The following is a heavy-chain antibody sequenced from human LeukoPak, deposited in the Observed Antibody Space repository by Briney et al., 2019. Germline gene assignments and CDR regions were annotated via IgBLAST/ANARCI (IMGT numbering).Heavy chain of an antibody. CDR1: GGSISSYY. Sequence: PSETLSLTCTVSGGSISSYYWSWIRQPAGKGLEWIGRIYTSGRTNYNPSLKSRVTMSVDTSKNQFSLKLSSVTAADTAVYYCARETLSWYYYGSGSAHLFDYWGQGTLVTVSS. CDR2: IYTSGRT. D-gene: IGHD3-10*01. V-gene: IGHV4-4*07. CDR3: ARETLSWYYYGSGSAHLFDY. J-gene: IGHJ4*02.